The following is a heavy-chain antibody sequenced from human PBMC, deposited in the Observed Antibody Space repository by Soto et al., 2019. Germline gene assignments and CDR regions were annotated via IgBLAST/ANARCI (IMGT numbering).Heavy chain of an antibody. CDR2: IGSDGSDP. D-gene: IGHD2-8*02. Sequence: GGSLRLSCSASGFIFSGYAMHWVRQAPGKGLEYVSSIGSDGSDPFYADSVKGRFIISRDNSRKMLYLQMNSLRPDDTAVYYCVKDRSDTWSFDYWGQGTLVTVSS. J-gene: IGHJ4*02. CDR3: VKDRSDTWSFDY. V-gene: IGHV3-64*04. CDR1: GFIFSGYA.